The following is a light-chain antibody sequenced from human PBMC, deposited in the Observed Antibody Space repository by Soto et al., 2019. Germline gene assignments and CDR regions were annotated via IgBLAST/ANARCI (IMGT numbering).Light chain of an antibody. V-gene: IGLV2-18*01. CDR2: EVS. Sequence: QSVLTQPASVSGSPGQSITISCTGTSTDFVGYNRVSWYQQPPGTAPKLMIYEVSKRPSGVPDRFSGSKSGNTASLTISGLQAADEADYYCSLYTSENAYVFGTGTQLTVL. CDR3: SLYTSENAYV. CDR1: STDFVGYNR. J-gene: IGLJ1*01.